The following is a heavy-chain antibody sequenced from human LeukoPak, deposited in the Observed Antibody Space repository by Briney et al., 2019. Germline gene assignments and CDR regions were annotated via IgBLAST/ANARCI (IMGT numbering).Heavy chain of an antibody. CDR3: ARDLFSSRDYGDHALDAFDI. CDR2: IIPIFGTA. CDR1: GGTFSSYA. J-gene: IGHJ3*02. V-gene: IGHV1-69*13. Sequence: SVKVSCKASGGTFSSYAISWVRQAPGQGLEWMGGIIPIFGTANYAQKFQGRVTITADESTSTAYMELSSLRSEDTAVYYCARDLFSSRDYGDHALDAFDIWGQGTMVTVSS. D-gene: IGHD4-17*01.